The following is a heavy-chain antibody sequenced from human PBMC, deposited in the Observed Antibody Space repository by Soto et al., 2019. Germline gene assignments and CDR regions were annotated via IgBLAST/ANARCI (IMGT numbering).Heavy chain of an antibody. CDR3: ARDSPGRLPLPFYMDV. D-gene: IGHD5-12*01. J-gene: IGHJ6*03. Sequence: GGSLRLSCAASGFTFSSYWMHWVRQAPGKGLVWVSRINSDGSSTSYADSVKGRFTISRDNAKNTLYLQMNSLRAEDTAVYYCARDSPGRLPLPFYMDVWGKGTTVTVSS. CDR2: INSDGSST. V-gene: IGHV3-74*01. CDR1: GFTFSSYW.